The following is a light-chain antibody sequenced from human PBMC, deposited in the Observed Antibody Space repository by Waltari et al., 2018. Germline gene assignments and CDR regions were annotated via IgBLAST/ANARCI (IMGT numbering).Light chain of an antibody. V-gene: IGKV1-5*03. CDR1: QSISNY. CDR3: QQYNTYSS. Sequence: DIQMTQSPSTMSASVGDTIIITCRASQSISNYLAWYQQKPGKAPKLLIYKASSSGSGVPSRFSGSGSGTEFTLTISSLQPDDFATYYFQQYNTYSSFGQGTKLEIK. J-gene: IGKJ2*03. CDR2: KAS.